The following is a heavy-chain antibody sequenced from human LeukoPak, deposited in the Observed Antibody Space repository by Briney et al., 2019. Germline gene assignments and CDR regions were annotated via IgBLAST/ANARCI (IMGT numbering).Heavy chain of an antibody. D-gene: IGHD3-10*01. CDR1: GGTFSSYA. V-gene: IGHV1-69*13. Sequence: SVKVSCKASGGTFSSYAISWVRQAPGQGLEWMRGIIPIFGTANYAQKFQGRVTITADESTSTAYMELSSLRSEDTAVYYCARSGSVGPYYYYGMDVWGQGTTVTVSS. CDR3: ARSGSVGPYYYYGMDV. CDR2: IIPIFGTA. J-gene: IGHJ6*02.